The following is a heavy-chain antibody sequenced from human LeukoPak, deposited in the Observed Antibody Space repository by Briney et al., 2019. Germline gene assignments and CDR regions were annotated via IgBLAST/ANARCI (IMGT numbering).Heavy chain of an antibody. CDR2: ISYDGSNK. V-gene: IGHV3-30-3*01. D-gene: IGHD3-3*01. J-gene: IGHJ5*02. Sequence: PGGSLRLSCAASGFTFSSYTIHWVRQAPGKGLEWVTIISYDGSNKYYADSVKGRFTISRDNSKNTLYLQMHSLRAEDTAVYYCARGGQGYDLNWFDPWGQGTLVTVSS. CDR1: GFTFSSYT. CDR3: ARGGQGYDLNWFDP.